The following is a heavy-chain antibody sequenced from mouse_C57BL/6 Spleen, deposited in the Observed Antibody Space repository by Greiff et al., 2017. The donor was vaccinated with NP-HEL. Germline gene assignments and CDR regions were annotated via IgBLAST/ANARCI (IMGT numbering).Heavy chain of an antibody. J-gene: IGHJ4*01. Sequence: QLQQPGAELVKPGASVKMSCKASGYTFPSYWITWVKQRPGQGLEWIGDIYPGSGSTKYNEKFKSKATLTVNTSSSTAYMQLSSLTSEDSAVYYCARWGIYYDYDDAMDYWGQGTTVTVSS. CDR2: IYPGSGST. CDR3: ARWGIYYDYDDAMDY. D-gene: IGHD2-4*01. V-gene: IGHV1-55*01. CDR1: GYTFPSYW.